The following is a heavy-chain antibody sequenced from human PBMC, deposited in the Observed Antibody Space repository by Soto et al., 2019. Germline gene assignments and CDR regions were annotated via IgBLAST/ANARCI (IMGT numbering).Heavy chain of an antibody. CDR1: GYTFTAYG. J-gene: IGHJ6*03. CDR2: VSAYNGVT. Sequence: QVHLVQSGAEAKGPGDSMKVSCKTSGYTFTAYGINWVRQAPGQGLVWMGWVSAYNGVTHYAQKPQRRVAMTTDTSTKTAYMELRRLRPDDTAVYYCARSIALGDYYYMDVWGIGTTVTVSS. D-gene: IGHD1-26*01. V-gene: IGHV1-18*01. CDR3: ARSIALGDYYYMDV.